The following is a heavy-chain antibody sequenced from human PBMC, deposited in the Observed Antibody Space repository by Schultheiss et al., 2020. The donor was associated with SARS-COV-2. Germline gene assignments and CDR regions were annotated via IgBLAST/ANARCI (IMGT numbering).Heavy chain of an antibody. CDR1: GGSISSSSYY. CDR3: ARRKVGATGDDAFDI. Sequence: SETLSLTCTVSGGSISSSSYYWSWIRQPPGKGLEWTGEINHSGSTNYNPSLKSRVTISVDTSKNQFSLKLSSVTAADTAVYYCARRKVGATGDDAFDIWGQGTMVTVSS. D-gene: IGHD1-26*01. V-gene: IGHV4-39*07. J-gene: IGHJ3*02. CDR2: INHSGST.